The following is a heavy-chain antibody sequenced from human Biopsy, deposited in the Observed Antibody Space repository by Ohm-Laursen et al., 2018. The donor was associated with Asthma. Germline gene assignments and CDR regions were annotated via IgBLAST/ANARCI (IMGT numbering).Heavy chain of an antibody. Sequence: SETLSLTCSVYGGSISSFYWSWVRQSPEKGLEWMGYVYWTGSTNYNPSLKSRITMSVDTSKNRMFLELTSVTAADTAVYYCARGYYGDFHDWGQGNLVIVPS. J-gene: IGHJ1*01. D-gene: IGHD3-3*01. CDR3: ARGYYGDFHD. CDR1: GGSISSFY. CDR2: VYWTGST. V-gene: IGHV4-59*01.